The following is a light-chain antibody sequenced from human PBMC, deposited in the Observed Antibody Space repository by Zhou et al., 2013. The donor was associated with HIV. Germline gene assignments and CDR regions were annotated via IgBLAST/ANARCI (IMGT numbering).Light chain of an antibody. J-gene: IGKJ4*01. CDR3: QQRYTWPRELT. CDR2: DAS. V-gene: IGKV3-15*01. Sequence: ETVMTQSPVTLSVSPGERATLSCRASQSVSKNLAWYQQKPGQPPRLLIYDASSRATGVPARFSGSGSGTEFTLTISSLQSEDFAVYYCQQRYTWPRELTFGGGTKVQVK. CDR1: QSVSKN.